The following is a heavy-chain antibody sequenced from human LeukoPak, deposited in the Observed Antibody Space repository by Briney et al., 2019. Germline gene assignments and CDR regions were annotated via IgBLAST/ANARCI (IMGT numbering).Heavy chain of an antibody. CDR2: ISGSGNT. Sequence: PGGSLRLSCAASGFTFSSYPMSWVRQAPGKGLEWVSAISGSGNTYYADSVKGRFTISRDNSKNTLYLQMNSLRAEDTAVYYCASRGFCSGGSCYILTWGQGTLVTVSS. V-gene: IGHV3-23*01. J-gene: IGHJ5*02. CDR3: ASRGFCSGGSCYILT. D-gene: IGHD2-15*01. CDR1: GFTFSSYP.